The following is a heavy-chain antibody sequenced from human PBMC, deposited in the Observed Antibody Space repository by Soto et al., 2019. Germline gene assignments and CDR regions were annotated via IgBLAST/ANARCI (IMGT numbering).Heavy chain of an antibody. Sequence: QVQLVQSGAEVKKPGASVKVSCTTYGYTFSDYFLHWVRQAPGQGPEWMGFINPKRGGTEYAPKFQGRDTMTRDTSSSTVYMYLSGLTSDDSAIYYCARDSGIPGRYWYFGLWGRGTLVTVSS. V-gene: IGHV1-2*02. CDR3: ARDSGIPGRYWYFGL. J-gene: IGHJ2*01. CDR2: INPKRGGT. D-gene: IGHD3-9*01. CDR1: GYTFSDYF.